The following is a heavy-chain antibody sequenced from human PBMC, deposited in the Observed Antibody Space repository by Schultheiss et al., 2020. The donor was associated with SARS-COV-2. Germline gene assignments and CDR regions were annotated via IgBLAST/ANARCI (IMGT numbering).Heavy chain of an antibody. CDR3: AIIPGIAVAGTD. CDR1: GFTFSSYG. J-gene: IGHJ4*02. V-gene: IGHV3-NL1*01. CDR2: IYSDGST. D-gene: IGHD6-19*01. Sequence: GGSLRLSCAASGFTFSSYGMHWVRQAPGKGLEWVSVIYSDGSTHSADSVKGRFTISRDNSKNTLYLQMNSLRAEDTAVYYCAIIPGIAVAGTDWGQGTLVTVSS.